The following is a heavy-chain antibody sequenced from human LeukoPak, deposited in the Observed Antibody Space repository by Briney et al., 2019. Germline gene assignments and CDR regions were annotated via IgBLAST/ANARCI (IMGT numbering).Heavy chain of an antibody. J-gene: IGHJ4*02. CDR3: ARDPRYSSSSDFYFDY. V-gene: IGHV3-7*01. Sequence: GGSLRLSCAASGFTFSTYWMAWVRQAPGKGLEWVANIKGDESARHQADSVKGRFTISRDNAQNSVYLQMSSLRAEDTAVYYCARDPRYSSSSDFYFDYWGQGTLVTVSS. D-gene: IGHD6-6*01. CDR1: GFTFSTYW. CDR2: IKGDESAR.